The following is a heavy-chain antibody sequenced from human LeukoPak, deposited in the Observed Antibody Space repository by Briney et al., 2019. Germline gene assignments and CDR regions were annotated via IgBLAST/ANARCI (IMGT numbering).Heavy chain of an antibody. V-gene: IGHV4-59*01. Sequence: SETLSLTCIVSGGSISSYYWSWIRQPPGKGLEWIGYIYYSGSTNYNPSLKSRVTISVDTSKNQFSLKLSSVTAADTAVYYCARYVVIPSHFDYWGQGTLVTVSS. J-gene: IGHJ4*02. CDR3: ARYVVIPSHFDY. CDR2: IYYSGST. CDR1: GGSISSYY. D-gene: IGHD3-16*02.